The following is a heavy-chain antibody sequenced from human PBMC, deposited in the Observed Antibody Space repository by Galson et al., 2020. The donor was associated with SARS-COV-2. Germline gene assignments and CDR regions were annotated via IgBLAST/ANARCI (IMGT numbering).Heavy chain of an antibody. V-gene: IGHV1-8*03. CDR3: ATPIVERTLDV. D-gene: IGHD1-1*01. CDR2: MNPNSGNS. Sequence: ASVKVSCKASGYTFTRFDINWVRQAPGQGLEWMGWMNPNSGNSGHAQKFQGRVTITRNTSISTDYMELCSLRSEDTAVYDWATPIVERTLDVWGQGTLVTVSS. J-gene: IGHJ4*02. CDR1: GYTFTRFD.